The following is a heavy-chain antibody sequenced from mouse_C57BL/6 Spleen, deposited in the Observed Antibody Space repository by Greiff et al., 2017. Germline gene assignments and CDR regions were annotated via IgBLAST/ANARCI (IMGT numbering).Heavy chain of an antibody. CDR1: GFTFSDAW. CDR2: IRNKANNHAT. CDR3: TRLRLTHYFDY. V-gene: IGHV6-6*01. D-gene: IGHD3-2*02. J-gene: IGHJ2*01. Sequence: EVKLVESGGGLVQPGGSMKLSCAASGFTFSDAWMDWVRQSPEKGLEWVAEIRNKANNHATYYAESVKGRFTISRDDSKSSVYLQMNSLRAEDTGIYYCTRLRLTHYFDYWGQGTTLTVSS.